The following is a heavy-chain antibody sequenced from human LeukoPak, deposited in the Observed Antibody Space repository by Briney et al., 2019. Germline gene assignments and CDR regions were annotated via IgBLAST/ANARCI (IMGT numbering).Heavy chain of an antibody. V-gene: IGHV1-2*02. D-gene: IGHD5-12*01. Sequence: GASVKVSCKASGYTFTGYYMHWVRRAPGQGLEWMGWINPNSGGTNCAQKFQGRVTMTRDTSISTAYMELSRLRSDDTGVYYCARDGATYYYYYYMDVWGKGTTVTVSS. CDR2: INPNSGGT. J-gene: IGHJ6*03. CDR3: ARDGATYYYYYYMDV. CDR1: GYTFTGYY.